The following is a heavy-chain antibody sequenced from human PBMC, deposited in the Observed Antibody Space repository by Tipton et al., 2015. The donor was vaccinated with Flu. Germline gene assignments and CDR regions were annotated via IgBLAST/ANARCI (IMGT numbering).Heavy chain of an antibody. CDR3: ARVLSSEYYYGMDV. CDR2: IYSAGST. D-gene: IGHD3-16*02. CDR1: GFTVSSNS. Sequence: AVSGFTVSSNSMSWVRQAPGKGLEWISLIYSAGSTYYADSVKGRFTISRDNSKNTMFLQMNTLRAEDTAVYYCARVLSSEYYYGMDVWGQGTTVTVSS. J-gene: IGHJ6*02. V-gene: IGHV3-53*01.